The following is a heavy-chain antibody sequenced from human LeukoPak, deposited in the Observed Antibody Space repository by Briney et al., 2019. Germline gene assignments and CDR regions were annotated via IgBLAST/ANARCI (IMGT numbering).Heavy chain of an antibody. J-gene: IGHJ4*02. D-gene: IGHD3-22*01. CDR3: VKDRYYYDASGARDYFEY. CDR1: GLTFSSHA. Sequence: GGSLRLSCVVSGLTFSSHAMSWVRQAPGKGLEWVSSTSGSGGNTYYADSVKGRFTISRDNSKKTLTLQMHSLRAEDTAEYYCVKDRYYYDASGARDYFEYWGQGTLVTVSS. CDR2: TSGSGGNT. V-gene: IGHV3-23*01.